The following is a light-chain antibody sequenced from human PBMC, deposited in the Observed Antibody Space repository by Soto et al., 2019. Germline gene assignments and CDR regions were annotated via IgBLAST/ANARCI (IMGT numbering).Light chain of an antibody. J-gene: IGLJ1*01. CDR3: EAWDDSLSGHV. Sequence: QSVLTQPPSASGTPGQTVTISCSGSRSNIGNNYVCWYQQLPGAAPKLLIYRNTQRPSGVPDRFSGSKSGTAASLAISGLRSEDEAEYVCEAWDDSLSGHVFGTGTKLTVL. CDR2: RNT. CDR1: RSNIGNNY. V-gene: IGLV1-47*01.